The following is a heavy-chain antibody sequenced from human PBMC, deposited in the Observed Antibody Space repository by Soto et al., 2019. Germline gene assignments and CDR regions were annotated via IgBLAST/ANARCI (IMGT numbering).Heavy chain of an antibody. V-gene: IGHV1-3*01. CDR3: AGDTAMDYYYYMDV. CDR1: GYTFTSYA. D-gene: IGHD5-18*01. CDR2: INAGNGNT. Sequence: QVQLVQSGAEVKKPGASVKVSCKASGYTFTSYAMHWVRQAPGQRLEWMGWINAGNGNTKYSQKFQGRVTITRDTSASTAYMELSSLRSEDTAVYYCAGDTAMDYYYYMDVWGKGTTVTVSS. J-gene: IGHJ6*03.